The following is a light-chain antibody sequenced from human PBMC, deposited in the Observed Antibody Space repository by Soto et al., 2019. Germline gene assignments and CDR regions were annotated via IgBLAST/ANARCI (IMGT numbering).Light chain of an antibody. CDR1: SSSIVAGYD. CDR2: GNS. V-gene: IGLV1-40*01. Sequence: QSVLTQPPSVSWAPGQRVTISCTGSSSSIVAGYDVHWYQQLPGTAPKLLIYGNSNRPSGVPDRFSGSKSGTSASLAITGLQAEDEADHYCQSYHSSLSGSMGFGGGTKLTVL. J-gene: IGLJ2*01. CDR3: QSYHSSLSGSMG.